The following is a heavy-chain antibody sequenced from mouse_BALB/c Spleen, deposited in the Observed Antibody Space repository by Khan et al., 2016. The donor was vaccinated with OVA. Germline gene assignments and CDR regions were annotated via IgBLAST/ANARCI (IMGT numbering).Heavy chain of an antibody. D-gene: IGHD1-1*01. CDR3: ARHGTTSWFAY. CDR2: IDPFNGAT. CDR1: GYSFSTYY. J-gene: IGHJ3*01. V-gene: IGHV1S135*01. Sequence: EVQLQESGPELMKPGASVKISCKASGYSFSTYYIHWVTRSHGKTLEWIGYIDPFNGATNYNQKFKGKATLTVDKSSSTAYMHLTSLTSENSAVYYCARHGTTSWFAYWGQGTLVTVSA.